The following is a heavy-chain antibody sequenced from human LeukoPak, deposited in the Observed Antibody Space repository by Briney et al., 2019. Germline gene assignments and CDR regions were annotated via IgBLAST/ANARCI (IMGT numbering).Heavy chain of an antibody. Sequence: GRSLRLSCAASGFSFSDFWMHWARQTPGKGLVWVSRIRGDGYDTNYADSVEGRFTISRDNARHTLYLQMNSLRADDTAVYYCASDRVLGSGSLDNWGQGTLVTVSS. CDR1: GFSFSDFW. CDR3: ASDRVLGSGSLDN. V-gene: IGHV3-74*01. CDR2: IRGDGYDT. D-gene: IGHD3-10*01. J-gene: IGHJ4*02.